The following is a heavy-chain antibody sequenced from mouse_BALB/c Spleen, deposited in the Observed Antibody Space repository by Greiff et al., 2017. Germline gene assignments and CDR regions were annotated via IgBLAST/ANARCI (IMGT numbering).Heavy chain of an antibody. CDR2: ISSGGSYT. J-gene: IGHJ2*01. CDR3: ARQGYRYDAYFDY. D-gene: IGHD2-14*01. CDR1: GFTFSSYG. Sequence: EVMLVESGGDLVKPGGSLKLSCAASGFTFSSYGMSWVRQTPDKRLEWVATISSGGSYTYYPDSVKGRFTISRDNAKNTLYLQMSSLRSEDTAMYYCARQGYRYDAYFDYWGQGTTLTVSS. V-gene: IGHV5-6*01.